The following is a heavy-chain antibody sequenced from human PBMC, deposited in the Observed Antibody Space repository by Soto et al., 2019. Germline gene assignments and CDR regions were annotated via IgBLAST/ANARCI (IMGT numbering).Heavy chain of an antibody. CDR1: GFTFSGSA. Sequence: GGSLRLSCASSGFTFSGSAMHLVRQASGKGLEWVGRIRSKANSYATAYAASVKGRFTISRDDSKNTAYLQMNSLKTEDTAVYYCTRAGGLTGDYGYWGQGTLVTVSS. V-gene: IGHV3-73*01. D-gene: IGHD7-27*01. CDR2: IRSKANSYAT. J-gene: IGHJ4*02. CDR3: TRAGGLTGDYGY.